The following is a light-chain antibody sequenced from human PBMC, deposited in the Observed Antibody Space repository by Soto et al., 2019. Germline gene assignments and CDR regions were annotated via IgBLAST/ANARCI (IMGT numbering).Light chain of an antibody. CDR3: CSYAGNYVYV. CDR2: GVN. V-gene: IGLV2-14*01. CDR1: VRYIFAYHY. Sequence: QSVLTPPASVSWSPGQSITISCTGSVRYIFAYHYLSWYQQHPGKAPKLLIYGVNNRPSGVSYRFSASKSAFTASLTISGLQAEDEADYYCCSYAGNYVYVFGTGPKVTVL. J-gene: IGLJ1*01.